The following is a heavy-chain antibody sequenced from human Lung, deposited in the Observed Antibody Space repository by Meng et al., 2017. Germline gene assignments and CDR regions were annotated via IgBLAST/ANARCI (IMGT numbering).Heavy chain of an antibody. CDR2: IYTTGDT. J-gene: IGHJ6*02. CDR3: AKEGYDARLVWGELALVGYGMDV. CDR1: GASINKGDDY. Sequence: LRLSCTVSGASINKGDDYWSWIRQPAGKGLEWIGRIYTTGDTNYNPSLKSRVTISIDTSKRQFFLKLTAVTAADTAVYYCAKEGYDARLVWGELALVGYGMDVWAQGTTATFPS. D-gene: IGHD3-16*02. V-gene: IGHV4-61*02.